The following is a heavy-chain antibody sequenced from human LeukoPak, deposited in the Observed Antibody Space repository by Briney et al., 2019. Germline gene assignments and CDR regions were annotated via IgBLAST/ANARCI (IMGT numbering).Heavy chain of an antibody. Sequence: QAGRSLRLSCAASGFTFDDYAMHWVRQAPGKGLEWVSGISWNSGSTYYADSVKGRFTISRDNSKNTLYLQMNSLRAEDTAVYYCAKALSSRLRYYYYYYMDVWGQGTTVTVSS. CDR1: GFTFDDYA. D-gene: IGHD3-3*01. CDR2: ISWNSGST. J-gene: IGHJ6*03. V-gene: IGHV3-9*01. CDR3: AKALSSRLRYYYYYYMDV.